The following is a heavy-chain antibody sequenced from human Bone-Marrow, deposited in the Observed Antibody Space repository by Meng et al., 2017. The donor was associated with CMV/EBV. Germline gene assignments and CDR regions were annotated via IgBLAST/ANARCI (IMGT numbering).Heavy chain of an antibody. Sequence: GGSLRLPCAASGFNFSSYWMSWVRQAPGKGLEWVANIKQDGSEKYYVDSVKGRFTISRDNAKNSLYLQMNSLRAEDTAVYYCARVSLGFCSSTSCYLASWGYYYYYGMDVWGQGTTVTVSS. CDR2: IKQDGSEK. CDR3: ARVSLGFCSSTSCYLASWGYYYYYGMDV. CDR1: GFNFSSYW. J-gene: IGHJ6*02. D-gene: IGHD2-2*01. V-gene: IGHV3-7*01.